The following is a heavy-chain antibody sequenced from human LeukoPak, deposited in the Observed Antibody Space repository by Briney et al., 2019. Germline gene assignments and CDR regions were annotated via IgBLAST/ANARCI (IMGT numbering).Heavy chain of an antibody. CDR1: GGTFSSYA. CDR2: IIPIFGTA. D-gene: IGHD6-19*01. J-gene: IGHJ6*02. Sequence: SVKVSCKASGGTFSSYAINWVRQAPGQGLEWMGGIIPIFGTANYAQKFQGRVTITADESTSTAYMELSSLRSEDTAVYYCARPYRCDSSGWYCGYYYGMDVWGQGTTVTVSS. CDR3: ARPYRCDSSGWYCGYYYGMDV. V-gene: IGHV1-69*01.